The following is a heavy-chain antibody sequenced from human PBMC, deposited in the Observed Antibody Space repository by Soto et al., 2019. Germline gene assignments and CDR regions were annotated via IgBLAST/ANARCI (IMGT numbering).Heavy chain of an antibody. CDR1: GFTFSSYA. D-gene: IGHD4-17*01. CDR2: ISYDGSNK. Sequence: QVQLVESGGGVVQPGRSLRLSCAASGFTFSSYAMHWVRQAPGTGLEWVAVISYDGSNKYYADSVKGRFTISRDNSKNTLYLQMNSLRAEDTAVYYCARVRTVTTTRGDYYYYGMDVWGQGTTVTVSS. CDR3: ARVRTVTTTRGDYYYYGMDV. J-gene: IGHJ6*02. V-gene: IGHV3-30-3*01.